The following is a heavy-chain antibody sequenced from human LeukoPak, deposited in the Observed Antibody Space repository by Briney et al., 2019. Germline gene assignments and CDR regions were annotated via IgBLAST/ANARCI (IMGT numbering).Heavy chain of an antibody. CDR3: ARDSRGMWLRLIRYYYYYYMDV. CDR1: GFTFSSYS. Sequence: GGSLRLSCAASGFTFSSYSMNWVRQAPGKGLEWVSSISSSSSYIYYADSVKGRFTISRDNAKNSLYLQMNSLRAKDTAVYYCARDSRGMWLRLIRYYYYYYMDVWGKGTTVTVSS. J-gene: IGHJ6*03. CDR2: ISSSSSYI. D-gene: IGHD5-12*01. V-gene: IGHV3-21*01.